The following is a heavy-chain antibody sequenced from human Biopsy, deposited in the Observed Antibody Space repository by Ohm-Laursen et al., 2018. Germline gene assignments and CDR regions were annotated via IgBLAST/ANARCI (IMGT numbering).Heavy chain of an antibody. J-gene: IGHJ6*02. Sequence: SDTLSLTCPVTGGSISRSSYYWDWIRQPPGKGLEWIGSIYYSGSTYYNPSLKSRVTISVDTSKNQFSLRLNSVTAADTAVYYCARATNSTGWPYYYFYGMDVWGQGTTVTVSS. CDR2: IYYSGST. CDR3: ARATNSTGWPYYYFYGMDV. CDR1: GGSISRSSYY. D-gene: IGHD2/OR15-2a*01. V-gene: IGHV4-39*07.